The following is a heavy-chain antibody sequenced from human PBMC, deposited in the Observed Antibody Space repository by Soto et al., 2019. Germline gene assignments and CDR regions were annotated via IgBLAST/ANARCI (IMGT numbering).Heavy chain of an antibody. D-gene: IGHD3-3*01. CDR3: AHRVLRTVFGLVTTTAIYFDF. J-gene: IGHJ4*02. CDR2: IYWDDAK. Sequence: QITLNESGPTQVKPRQTLTLTCTFSGFSLTTSGVGVGWIRQSPGKAPEWLALIYWDDAKRYSPSLKSRLTITKDTSKHQVVLTMADLDPADTATYYCAHRVLRTVFGLVTTTAIYFDFWGQGTPVAVSS. CDR1: GFSLTTSGVG. V-gene: IGHV2-5*02.